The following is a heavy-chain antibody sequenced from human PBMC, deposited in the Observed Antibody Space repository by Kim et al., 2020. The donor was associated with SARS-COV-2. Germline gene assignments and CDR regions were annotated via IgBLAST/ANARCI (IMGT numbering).Heavy chain of an antibody. D-gene: IGHD6-13*01. CDR2: IHVSNGNP. Sequence: ASVKVSCKASGYTFTNYALHWVRQAPGQRPEWMVWIHVSNGNPKSSYNFQGRLTITIAPSPLPSSLALTLLRSAPPAFYSCASWGQQVAYFTHWGQGT. CDR3: ASWGQQVAYFTH. V-gene: IGHV1-3*01. CDR1: GYTFTNYA. J-gene: IGHJ1*01.